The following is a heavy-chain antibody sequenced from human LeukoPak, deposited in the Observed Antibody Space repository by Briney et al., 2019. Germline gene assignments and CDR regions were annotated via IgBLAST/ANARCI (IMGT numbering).Heavy chain of an antibody. D-gene: IGHD6-19*01. J-gene: IGHJ4*02. CDR2: INHSGST. Sequence: SETLSLTCAVYGGSFSGYYWSCIRQPPGKGLEWIGEINHSGSTNYNPSLKSRVTVSVDTSKNQFSLKLSSVTAADTAVYYCARERRPRYSSGWYFGYWGQGTLVTVSS. V-gene: IGHV4-34*01. CDR3: ARERRPRYSSGWYFGY. CDR1: GGSFSGYY.